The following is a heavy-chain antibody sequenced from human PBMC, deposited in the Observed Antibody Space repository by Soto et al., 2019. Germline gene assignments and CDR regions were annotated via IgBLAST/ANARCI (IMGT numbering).Heavy chain of an antibody. CDR3: ARLHCNSPNCVPLDP. D-gene: IGHD2-2*01. CDR2: IYYSGST. V-gene: IGHV4-39*01. CDR1: GGSISSSGYY. Sequence: SETLSLTCTVSGGSISSSGYYWVWIRQPPGKGLEWIGSIYYSGSTSYNPSLKSRVTMSVDTSKNQLSLKLSSVTAADTAVYYCARLHCNSPNCVPLDPWGQGTLVTVSS. J-gene: IGHJ5*02.